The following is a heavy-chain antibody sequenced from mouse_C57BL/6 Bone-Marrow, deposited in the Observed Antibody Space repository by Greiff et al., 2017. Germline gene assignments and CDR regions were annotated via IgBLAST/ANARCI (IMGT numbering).Heavy chain of an antibody. CDR2: IDPANGNT. Sequence: EVQLQQSVAELVRPGASVKLSCTASGFNIKNTYMHWVKQRPEQGLEWIGRIDPANGNTKYAPKFQGKATITADTSSNTAYLQLSSLTSEDTAIYYWARRGSTVAPHYYAMDYWGQGTSVTVSS. CDR3: ARRGSTVAPHYYAMDY. CDR1: GFNIKNTY. D-gene: IGHD1-1*01. J-gene: IGHJ4*01. V-gene: IGHV14-3*01.